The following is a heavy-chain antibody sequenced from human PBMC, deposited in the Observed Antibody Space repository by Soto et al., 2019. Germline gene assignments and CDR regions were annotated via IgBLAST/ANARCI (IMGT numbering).Heavy chain of an antibody. J-gene: IGHJ4*02. CDR1: GYTFTSYG. D-gene: IGHD4-17*01. V-gene: IGHV1-18*01. CDR3: AGHDYGGRKGGYYFDY. CDR2: ISAYNGNT. Sequence: ASVKVSCKASGYTFTSYGISWVRQAPGQGLEWMGWISAYNGNTNYAQKLQGRVTMTTDTSTSTAYMELRSLRSDDTAVYYCAGHDYGGRKGGYYFDYWGQGTLVTVSS.